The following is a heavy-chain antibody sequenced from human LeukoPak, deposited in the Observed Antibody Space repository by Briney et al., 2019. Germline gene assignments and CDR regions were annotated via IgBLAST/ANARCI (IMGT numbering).Heavy chain of an antibody. CDR2: ISSSSSYI. CDR3: ARDPSVRFGELLSVDY. D-gene: IGHD3-10*01. V-gene: IGHV3-21*01. Sequence: GGSLRLPCAASGFTFSSYSMNWVRQAPGKGLEWVSSISSSSSYIYYADSVKGRFTISRDNAKNSLYLQMNSLRAEDTAVYYCARDPSVRFGELLSVDYWGQGTLVTVSS. CDR1: GFTFSSYS. J-gene: IGHJ4*02.